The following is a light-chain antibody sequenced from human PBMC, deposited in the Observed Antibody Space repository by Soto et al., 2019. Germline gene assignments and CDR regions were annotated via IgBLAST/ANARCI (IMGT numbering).Light chain of an antibody. CDR3: AAWDDSLDGYV. CDR2: NNN. Sequence: QSVLTQPPSASGTPGQRVTISCSGSSSNIGSNTVNWYQHLPGTAPKLLIYNNNQRPSGVPDRFSGSKSGTSASLAISGLQSEDEADYYCAAWDDSLDGYVFGTGTKVP. J-gene: IGLJ1*01. CDR1: SSNIGSNT. V-gene: IGLV1-44*01.